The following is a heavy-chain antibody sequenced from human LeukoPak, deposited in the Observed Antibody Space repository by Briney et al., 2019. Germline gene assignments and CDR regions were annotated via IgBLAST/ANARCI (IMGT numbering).Heavy chain of an antibody. D-gene: IGHD3-22*01. V-gene: IGHV3-7*03. J-gene: IGHJ4*02. CDR1: GFTFSSYY. Sequence: GGSLRLSCAASGFTFSSYYMSWVRQAPGKGLEWVANIKQDGSEEYYVDSVKGRFTISRDNAKNSLYLQMNSLRAEDTAVYYCAKSFYYESSGYPRGPDYWGQGTLVTVSS. CDR2: IKQDGSEE. CDR3: AKSFYYESSGYPRGPDY.